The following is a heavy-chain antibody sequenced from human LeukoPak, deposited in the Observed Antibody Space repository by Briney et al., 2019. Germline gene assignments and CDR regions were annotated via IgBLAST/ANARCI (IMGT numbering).Heavy chain of an antibody. D-gene: IGHD4-23*01. CDR1: GVTFSSYS. V-gene: IGHV3-21*01. CDR2: ITTSSSYI. Sequence: GGSLRLSCAASGVTFSSYSMNWVREAPGQGVKWVSSITTSSSYIYYADSLKGRFTMSRDNAKNSLYLQMNSLRDEDTAVYYCARGGYGGNSGYYYYMDVWGKGTTVTVSS. J-gene: IGHJ6*03. CDR3: ARGGYGGNSGYYYYMDV.